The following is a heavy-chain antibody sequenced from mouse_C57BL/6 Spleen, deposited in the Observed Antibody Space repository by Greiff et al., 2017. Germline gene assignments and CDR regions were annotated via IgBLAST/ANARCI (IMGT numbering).Heavy chain of an antibody. CDR1: GYAFSSYW. CDR2: IYPGDGDT. J-gene: IGHJ4*01. D-gene: IGHD1-1*01. V-gene: IGHV1-82*01. CDR3: AGGGVTTVDYAMDY. Sequence: VQLQQSGPELVKPGASVKISCKASGYAFSSYWMNWVKQRPGQGLEWIGRIYPGDGDTNYNGKFKGKATLTADKSSSTAYMQLSSLTSEDSAVXFCAGGGVTTVDYAMDYWGQGTSVTVSS.